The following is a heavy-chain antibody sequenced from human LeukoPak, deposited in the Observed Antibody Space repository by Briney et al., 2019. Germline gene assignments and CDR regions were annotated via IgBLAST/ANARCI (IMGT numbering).Heavy chain of an antibody. CDR3: ATTNTYSYGEYYYYMDV. CDR2: ISAYNGNT. V-gene: IGHV1-18*01. CDR1: GYTFTCYG. J-gene: IGHJ6*03. Sequence: ASVKVSCKASGYTFTCYGISWVRQAPGQGLEWMGWISAYNGNTNYAQKFQGRVTITADESTSTAYMELSSLRSEDTAVYYCATTNTYSYGEYYYYMDVWGKGTTVTVSS. D-gene: IGHD5-18*01.